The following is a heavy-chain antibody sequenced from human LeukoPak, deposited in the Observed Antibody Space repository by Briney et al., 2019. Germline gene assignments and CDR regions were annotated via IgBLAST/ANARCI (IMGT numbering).Heavy chain of an antibody. CDR2: IYHSGST. J-gene: IGHJ3*02. D-gene: IGHD3-10*01. V-gene: IGHV4-30-2*01. Sequence: SQTLSLTCTVSGGSISSGGYYWSWIRQPPGKGLEWIGYIYHSGSTYYNPSLKSRVTISVDRAKNQFSLKLSSVTAADTAVYYCASPVALVLRGLAGIYAFNIWGQGTMVTVSS. CDR3: ASPVALVLRGLAGIYAFNI. CDR1: GGSISSGGYY.